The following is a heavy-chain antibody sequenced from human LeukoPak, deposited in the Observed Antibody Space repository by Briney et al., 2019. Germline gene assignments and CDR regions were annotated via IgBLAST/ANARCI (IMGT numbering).Heavy chain of an antibody. Sequence: ASVKVSCKASGYTFTGYYMHWVRQAPGQGLEWMGWINPNSGGTNYAQKFQGRVTMTRDTSISTAYMELSRLRSDDTAVYYCARDLFGSGSYYGHWFDPWGQGTLVTVSS. CDR3: ARDLFGSGSYYGHWFDP. CDR2: INPNSGGT. D-gene: IGHD3-10*01. CDR1: GYTFTGYY. V-gene: IGHV1-2*02. J-gene: IGHJ5*02.